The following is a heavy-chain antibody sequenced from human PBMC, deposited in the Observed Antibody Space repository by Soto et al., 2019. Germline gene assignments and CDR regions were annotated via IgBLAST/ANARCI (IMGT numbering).Heavy chain of an antibody. V-gene: IGHV2-5*02. CDR3: AHRVGITGAGLYFQN. D-gene: IGHD6-13*01. CDR1: GFPLSTSGVG. CDR2: IYWDDDK. J-gene: IGHJ1*01. Sequence: QITLKESGPTLVKPTQTLTLTCTFTGFPLSTSGVGVGWIRQPPGKALEWLALIYWDDDKRYSPSLKSRVTITKDTSKNQVVLTMTKMDPVDTATYYCAHRVGITGAGLYFQNWGQGTLVTVSS.